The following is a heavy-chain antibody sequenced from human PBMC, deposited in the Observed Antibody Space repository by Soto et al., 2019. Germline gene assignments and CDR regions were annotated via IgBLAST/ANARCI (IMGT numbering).Heavy chain of an antibody. J-gene: IGHJ5*02. CDR2: ISSSGNYM. CDR1: GFTFSNYG. V-gene: IGHV3-21*01. CDR3: AKDATDCSGGSCYTTELSP. Sequence: PGGSLRLSCAASGFTFSNYGMNWVRQAPGKGLEWVSSISSSGNYMYYADSVKGRFTISRDNAKNSLYLQMNSLRAEDTAVYYCAKDATDCSGGSCYTTELSPWGQGTLVTVSS. D-gene: IGHD2-15*01.